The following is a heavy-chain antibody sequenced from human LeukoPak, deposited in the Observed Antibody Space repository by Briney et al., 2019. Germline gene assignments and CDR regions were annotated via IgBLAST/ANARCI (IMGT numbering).Heavy chain of an antibody. D-gene: IGHD6-13*01. V-gene: IGHV4-61*02. CDR2: IYTSGST. J-gene: IGHJ4*02. CDR3: AREGGIFDY. Sequence: SETLSLTCTVSGGSISSGSYYWSWIRQPAGKGPERIGRIYTSGSTNYNPSLKSRVTISVDTSKNQFSLKLSSVTAADTAVYYCAREGGIFDYWGQGTLVTVSS. CDR1: GGSISSGSYY.